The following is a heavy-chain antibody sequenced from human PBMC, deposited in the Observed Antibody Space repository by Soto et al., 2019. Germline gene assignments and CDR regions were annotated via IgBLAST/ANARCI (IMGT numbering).Heavy chain of an antibody. Sequence: SVKVSCKASGGTFSSYAISWVRQAPGQGLEWMGGIIPIFGTANYAQKFQGRVTITADESTSTAYMELSSLRSEDTAVYYCARLRADYYDSSGLWFGYYGMDVWGQGTTVTVSS. CDR1: GGTFSSYA. CDR2: IIPIFGTA. V-gene: IGHV1-69*13. J-gene: IGHJ6*02. CDR3: ARLRADYYDSSGLWFGYYGMDV. D-gene: IGHD3-22*01.